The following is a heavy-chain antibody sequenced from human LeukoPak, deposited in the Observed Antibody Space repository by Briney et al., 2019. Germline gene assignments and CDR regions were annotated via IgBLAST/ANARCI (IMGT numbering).Heavy chain of an antibody. Sequence: ASVKVSYKASGYTFTGYYMHWVRQAPGQGLEWMGWINPNSGGTNYAQKFQGRVTMTRDTSISTAYMELSRLRSDDTDVYYCERVAGTGEAIEYWGQGTLVTVSS. D-gene: IGHD6-19*01. J-gene: IGHJ4*02. CDR3: ERVAGTGEAIEY. CDR1: GYTFTGYY. V-gene: IGHV1-2*02. CDR2: INPNSGGT.